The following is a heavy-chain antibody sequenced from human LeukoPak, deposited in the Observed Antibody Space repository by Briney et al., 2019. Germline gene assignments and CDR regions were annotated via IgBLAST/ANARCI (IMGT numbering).Heavy chain of an antibody. J-gene: IGHJ4*02. D-gene: IGHD6-19*01. CDR2: VFHSGST. CDR1: GGSFSSGSYY. CDR3: ARDLAVAGTNYFDF. V-gene: IGHV4-61*01. Sequence: PSETLSLTCTVSGGSFSSGSYYWSWIRQPPGKGLEWIGEVFHSGSTNYNPSLKSRVTISIDKSKNQFSLEVTSVTAADTAIYYCARDLAVAGTNYFDFWGQGVLVTVSS.